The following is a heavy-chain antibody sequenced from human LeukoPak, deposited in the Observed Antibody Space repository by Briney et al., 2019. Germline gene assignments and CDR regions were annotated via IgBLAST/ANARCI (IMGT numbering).Heavy chain of an antibody. D-gene: IGHD6-19*01. CDR1: GGSISSYY. CDR3: ARSSRGQIDY. CDR2: IYYSGST. Sequence: SETLSLTCTVSGGSISSYYWSWIRQPPGKGLEWIGYIYYSGSTNYNPSLKSRVTISVDTSKNQFSLKLSSVTAADTAVYYCARSSRGQIDYWGQGTLVTVSS. J-gene: IGHJ4*02. V-gene: IGHV4-59*01.